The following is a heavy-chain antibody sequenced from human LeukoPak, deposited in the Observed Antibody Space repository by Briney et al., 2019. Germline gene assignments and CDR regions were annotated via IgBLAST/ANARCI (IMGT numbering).Heavy chain of an antibody. CDR2: INSDGYSI. D-gene: IGHD6-19*01. V-gene: IGHV3-74*01. Sequence: GGSLRLSCAASGFTFSSFWMHWVRQAPVKGLVWVSRINSDGYSISYADPVKGRFTISRDNAKNTLYLQMNSLRAEDTAVYYCARGIAVAGTDSWGQGTLVTVSS. CDR1: GFTFSSFW. CDR3: ARGIAVAGTDS. J-gene: IGHJ4*02.